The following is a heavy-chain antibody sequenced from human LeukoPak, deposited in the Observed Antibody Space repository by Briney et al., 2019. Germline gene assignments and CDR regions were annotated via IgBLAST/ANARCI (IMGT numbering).Heavy chain of an antibody. D-gene: IGHD4-17*01. CDR1: GFIFDDYG. V-gene: IGHV3-20*04. CDR2: FNWNGGNT. J-gene: IGHJ4*02. CDR3: AKEGDYGDWSWGY. Sequence: PGGFLRLSCAASGFIFDDYGMSWVRQVPGKGLEWVAGFNWNGGNTGYADSVEGRFTISRDNSKNTLYLQMNSLRGEDTAVYYCAKEGDYGDWSWGYWGQGTLVTVSS.